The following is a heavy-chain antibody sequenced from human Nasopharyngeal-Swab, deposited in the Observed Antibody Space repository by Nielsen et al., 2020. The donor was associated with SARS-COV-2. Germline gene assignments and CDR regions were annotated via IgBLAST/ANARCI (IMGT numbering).Heavy chain of an antibody. CDR3: AKDPWGAVYYYFED. J-gene: IGHJ4*01. D-gene: IGHD3-16*01. CDR2: ISSAGIST. CDR1: GFSFSNCA. Sequence: GGSLRLSCAASGFSFSNCAMTWVRQAPGKGLEWVPTISSAGISTYYADSVKGRFTVSRDNSKDTLYLQLNGLRAEDTAVYYCAKDPWGAVYYYFEDWGHGTLVTVSS. V-gene: IGHV3-23*01.